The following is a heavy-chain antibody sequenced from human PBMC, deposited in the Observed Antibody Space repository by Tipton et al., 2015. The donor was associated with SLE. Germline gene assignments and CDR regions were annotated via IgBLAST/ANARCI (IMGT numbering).Heavy chain of an antibody. CDR1: GGSISSSSYY. CDR3: ARDMAYDSSGSYSGDAFDI. J-gene: IGHJ3*02. CDR2: IYYSGST. D-gene: IGHD3-22*01. Sequence: TLSLTCTVSGGSISSSSYYWGWIRQPPGKGLEWIGSIYYSGSTYYNPSLKSRVTISVDTSKNRFSLKLSSVTAADTAVYYCARDMAYDSSGSYSGDAFDIWGQGTMVTVSS. V-gene: IGHV4-39*07.